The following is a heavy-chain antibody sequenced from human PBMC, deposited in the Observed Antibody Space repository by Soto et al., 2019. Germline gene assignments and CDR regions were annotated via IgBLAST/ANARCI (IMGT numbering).Heavy chain of an antibody. CDR1: GFTFSSYG. CDR2: IWYDGSNK. Sequence: PGGSLRLSCAASGFTFSSYGMHWVRQAPGKGLERVAVIWYDGSNKYYADSVKGRFTISRDNSKNTLYLQMNSLRAEDTAVYYCARDADIVVVPAASYYFDYWGQGTLVTVSS. V-gene: IGHV3-33*01. CDR3: ARDADIVVVPAASYYFDY. J-gene: IGHJ4*02. D-gene: IGHD2-2*01.